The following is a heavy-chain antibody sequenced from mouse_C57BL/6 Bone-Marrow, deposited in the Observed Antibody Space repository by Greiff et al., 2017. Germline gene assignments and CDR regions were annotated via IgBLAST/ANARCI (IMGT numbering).Heavy chain of an antibody. D-gene: IGHD2-3*01. Sequence: QVTLKVSGPGILQPSQTLSLTCSFSGFSLSTFGMGVGWIRPPSGKGLEWLAHVWWDDDKYYNPALKSRLTISKDTSKNQVFLKIDNVDTADTATYYCARLEWLLLIAMDYWGQGTSVTVSS. CDR3: ARLEWLLLIAMDY. J-gene: IGHJ4*01. CDR1: GFSLSTFGMG. V-gene: IGHV8-8*01. CDR2: VWWDDDK.